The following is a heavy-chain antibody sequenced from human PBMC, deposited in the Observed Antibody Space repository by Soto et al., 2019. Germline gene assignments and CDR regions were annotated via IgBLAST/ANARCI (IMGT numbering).Heavy chain of an antibody. CDR2: IDPSDSYT. D-gene: IGHD2-2*01. V-gene: IGHV5-10-1*01. Sequence: EVQLVQSGAEVKKPGESLRISCKGSGYSFTSYWISWVRQMPGKGLEWMGRIDPSDSYTNYSPSFQGHVTISADKSISTAYPQWSSLKASDTAMYYCARGGDIVVVPAADFDYWGQGTLVTVSS. J-gene: IGHJ4*02. CDR1: GYSFTSYW. CDR3: ARGGDIVVVPAADFDY.